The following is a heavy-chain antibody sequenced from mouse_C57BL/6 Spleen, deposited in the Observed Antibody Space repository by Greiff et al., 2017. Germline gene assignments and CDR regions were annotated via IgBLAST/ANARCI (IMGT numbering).Heavy chain of an antibody. CDR2: IRLKSDNYAT. V-gene: IGHV6-3*01. Sequence: EVQLQESGGGLVQPGGSMKLSCVASGFTFSNYWMNWVRQSPEKGLEWVAQIRLKSDNYATHYAESVKGRFTISRDDSKSSVYLQMNNLRAEDTGIYYCTANFYYFDYWGQGTTLTVSS. J-gene: IGHJ2*01. CDR3: TANFYYFDY. CDR1: GFTFSNYW. D-gene: IGHD4-1*01.